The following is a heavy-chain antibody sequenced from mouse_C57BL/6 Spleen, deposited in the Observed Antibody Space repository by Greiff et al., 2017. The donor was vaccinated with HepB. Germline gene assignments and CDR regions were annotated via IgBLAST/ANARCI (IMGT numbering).Heavy chain of an antibody. CDR3: ARHGGNYRGAMDY. D-gene: IGHD2-1*01. Sequence: EVMLVESGGGLVQPGGSLKLSCAASGFTFSDYYMYWVRQTPEKRLEWVAYISNGGGSTYYPDTVKGRFTISRDNAKNTLYLQMSRLKSEDTAMYYCARHGGNYRGAMDYWGQGTSVTVSS. J-gene: IGHJ4*01. CDR2: ISNGGGST. CDR1: GFTFSDYY. V-gene: IGHV5-12*01.